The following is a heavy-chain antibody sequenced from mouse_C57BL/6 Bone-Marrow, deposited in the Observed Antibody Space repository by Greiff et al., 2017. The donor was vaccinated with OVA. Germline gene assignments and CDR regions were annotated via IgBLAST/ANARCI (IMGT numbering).Heavy chain of an antibody. CDR1: GYAFSSSW. CDR3: ARWEGRVDY. V-gene: IGHV1-82*01. D-gene: IGHD4-1*01. J-gene: IGHJ4*01. CDR2: IYPGDGDT. Sequence: QVQLKQSGPELVKPGASVKISCKASGYAFSSSWMNWVKQRPGKGLEWIGRIYPGDGDTNYNGKFKGKATLTADKSSSTAYLQLRSLTSGDSAVYFCARWEGRVDYWGQGTSVTVSS.